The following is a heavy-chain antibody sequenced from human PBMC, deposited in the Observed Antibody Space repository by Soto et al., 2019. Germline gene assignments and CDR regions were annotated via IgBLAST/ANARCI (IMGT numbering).Heavy chain of an antibody. Sequence: ASVKVSCKASGYTFTSYGISWVRQAPGQGLEWMGWISAYNGNTNYAQKLQGRVTMTTDTSTSTAYMELRSLRSDDTAVYYCARQYYDSSGYYGWYFDLWGRGTLVTVSS. V-gene: IGHV1-18*01. CDR1: GYTFTSYG. J-gene: IGHJ2*01. D-gene: IGHD3-22*01. CDR3: ARQYYDSSGYYGWYFDL. CDR2: ISAYNGNT.